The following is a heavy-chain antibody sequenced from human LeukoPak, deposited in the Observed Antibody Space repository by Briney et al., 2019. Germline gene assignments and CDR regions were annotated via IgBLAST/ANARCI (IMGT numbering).Heavy chain of an antibody. Sequence: SETLSLTCTVSGGSISSGGYYWSWIRQPPGKGLEWIGCIYHSGSTYYNPSLKSRVTISVDRSKNQFSLKLSSVTAADTAVYYCARGVGPIAAAGTGAFDIWGQGTMVTVSS. D-gene: IGHD6-13*01. V-gene: IGHV4-30-2*01. J-gene: IGHJ3*02. CDR3: ARGVGPIAAAGTGAFDI. CDR1: GGSISSGGYY. CDR2: IYHSGST.